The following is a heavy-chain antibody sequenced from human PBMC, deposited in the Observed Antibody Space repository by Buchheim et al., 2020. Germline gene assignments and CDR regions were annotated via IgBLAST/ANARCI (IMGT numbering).Heavy chain of an antibody. D-gene: IGHD3-16*01. V-gene: IGHV4-59*01. J-gene: IGHJ4*02. CDR3: ARGGLVWGVYYFDY. Sequence: QVQLRESGPGLVKPSETLSLTCTVSGGSISSYYWSWIRQPPGKGLEWIGYIYYSGSTNYNPSLKSRVTISVDTSKNQFSLKLSSVTAADTAVYYCARGGLVWGVYYFDYWGQGTL. CDR1: GGSISSYY. CDR2: IYYSGST.